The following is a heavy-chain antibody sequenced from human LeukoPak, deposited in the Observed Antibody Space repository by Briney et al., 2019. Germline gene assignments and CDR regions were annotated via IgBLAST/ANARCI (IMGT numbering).Heavy chain of an antibody. CDR2: ISGGGDST. D-gene: IGHD3-10*01. V-gene: IGHV3-23*01. CDR1: RFTFSSYA. J-gene: IGHJ3*02. Sequence: GGSLRLSCAASRFTFSSYAMSWVRQAPGKGLEWVSAISGGGDSTYHADSVKGRFTISRDNSKNTLYMQMNSLRAEDTAVYHCAKVVHYYGSGSYDAFDIWGQGTMVTVSS. CDR3: AKVVHYYGSGSYDAFDI.